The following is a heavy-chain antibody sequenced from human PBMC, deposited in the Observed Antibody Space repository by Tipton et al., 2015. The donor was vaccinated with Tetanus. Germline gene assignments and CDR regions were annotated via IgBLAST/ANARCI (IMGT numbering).Heavy chain of an antibody. D-gene: IGHD6-6*01. J-gene: IGHJ4*02. CDR2: ISSTTSYI. CDR3: ASGSSLDY. Sequence: SLRLSCEVSGFTFSNYAMNWVRQAPGKGLEWVASISSTTSYIYYADSVKGRLTISRDNAKSSLFLQMTSLRAEDTAVYYCASGSSLDYWGQGTLVTVSS. CDR1: GFTFSNYA. V-gene: IGHV3-21*01.